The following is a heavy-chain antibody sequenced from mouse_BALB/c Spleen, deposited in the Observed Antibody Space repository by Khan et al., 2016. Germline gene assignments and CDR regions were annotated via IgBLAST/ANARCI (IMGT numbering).Heavy chain of an antibody. V-gene: IGHV3-2*02. CDR2: ISYNGST. J-gene: IGHJ1*01. CDR3: ARHYIPGYFDV. Sequence: EVQLQESGPGLVKPSQSLSLTCTVTGYSITGDYAWNWIRQFPGNKLEWMGYISYNGSTTYNPSLKSRISFTRDTSKNQFFLQLNSVTTEDTATYYCARHYIPGYFDVWGAGTTVTVSS. CDR1: GYSITGDYA. D-gene: IGHD1-3*01.